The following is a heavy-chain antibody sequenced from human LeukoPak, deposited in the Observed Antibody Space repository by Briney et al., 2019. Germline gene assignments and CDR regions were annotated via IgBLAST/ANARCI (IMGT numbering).Heavy chain of an antibody. J-gene: IGHJ4*02. Sequence: SETLSLTCAVYVGSFSEYDWSGIRQPPGEGLELIGEINRGGTANDDPPLNSRVTIPADTSTNQFSLKLHSVPAAHTAVYHRATARGRAGARLDYWGQGTLVTVSS. D-gene: IGHD1-26*01. CDR2: INRGGTA. CDR1: VGSFSEYD. CDR3: ATARGRAGARLDY. V-gene: IGHV4-34*01.